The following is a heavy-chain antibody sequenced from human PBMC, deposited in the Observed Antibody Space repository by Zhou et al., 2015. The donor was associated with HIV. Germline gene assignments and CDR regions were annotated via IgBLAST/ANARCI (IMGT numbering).Heavy chain of an antibody. CDR1: GGTFSSYA. V-gene: IGHV1-69*01. Sequence: QVQLVQSGAEVKKPGSSVKVSCKASGGTFSSYAISWVRQAPGQGLEWMGGIIPIFGTANYAQKFQGRVTITADESTSTAYMELSSLRSEDTAVYYCAVGPSDYVWGSYRYLPSYYFDYWGQGTLVTVSS. J-gene: IGHJ4*02. CDR3: AVGPSDYVWGSYRYLPSYYFDY. D-gene: IGHD3-16*02. CDR2: IIPIFGTA.